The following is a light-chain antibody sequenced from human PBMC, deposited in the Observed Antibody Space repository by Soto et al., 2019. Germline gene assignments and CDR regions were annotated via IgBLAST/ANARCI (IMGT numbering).Light chain of an antibody. V-gene: IGLV2-14*01. J-gene: IGLJ2*01. CDR3: SSYKTSSTVVV. CDR1: SSDIGGYNY. CDR2: GVS. Sequence: QPASVSGSPGQSITISCTGTSSDIGGYNYVSWYQQYPGKAPKLIIFGVSDRPSGVSNRFSGSKSGTTASLTISGLQAEDEADYYCSSYKTSSTVVVFGGGTKVTVL.